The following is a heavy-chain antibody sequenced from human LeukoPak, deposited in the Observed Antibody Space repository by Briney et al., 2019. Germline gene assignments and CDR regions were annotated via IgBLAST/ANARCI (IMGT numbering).Heavy chain of an antibody. J-gene: IGHJ4*02. CDR1: GFTLSSYA. D-gene: IGHD6-6*01. CDR2: ISGSGDNT. V-gene: IGHV3-23*01. CDR3: AKWKYSNSGIDDY. Sequence: GGSLRLSCAASGFTLSSYAMSWVRQVPGKGLEWVSVISGSGDNTYYADSVKGRFTISRDNSKNMLYLQMNSLRAEDTAVYYCAKWKYSNSGIDDYWGQGTLVTVSS.